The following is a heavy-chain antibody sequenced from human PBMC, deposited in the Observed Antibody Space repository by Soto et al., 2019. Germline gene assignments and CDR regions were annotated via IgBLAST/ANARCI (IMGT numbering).Heavy chain of an antibody. V-gene: IGHV3-72*01. Sequence: TLRDHYLDWFRQAPGKGLEWVGRSRDKPQGYSTAYAASVKGRFTTSRDESKNSAYLQMNSLKTEDTAVYYCVRATYFSDSSGYTRCLDYWGQGTLVTVSS. CDR1: TLRDHY. CDR2: SRDKPQGYST. D-gene: IGHD3-22*01. J-gene: IGHJ4*02. CDR3: VRATYFSDSSGYTRCLDY.